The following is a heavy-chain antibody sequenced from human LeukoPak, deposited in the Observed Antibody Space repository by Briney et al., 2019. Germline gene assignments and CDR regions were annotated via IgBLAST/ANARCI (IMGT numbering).Heavy chain of an antibody. CDR1: GFTFSSYA. V-gene: IGHV3-30*04. J-gene: IGHJ4*02. Sequence: GGSLRLSCAASGFTFSSYAMHWVRQAPGKGLEWVAVISYDGSNKYYADSVKGRFTISRDNSKNTLYLQMNSLRAEDTAVYYCARGGYFDYWGQGTLVTVSS. CDR2: ISYDGSNK. CDR3: ARGGYFDY.